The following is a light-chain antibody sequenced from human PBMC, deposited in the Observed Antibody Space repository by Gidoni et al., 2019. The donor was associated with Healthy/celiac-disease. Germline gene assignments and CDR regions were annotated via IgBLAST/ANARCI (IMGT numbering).Light chain of an antibody. CDR2: AAS. CDR3: QQLNSYLPFT. V-gene: IGKV1-9*01. Sequence: DIQLTQSPSFLSASVGDRVTITCRASQGISSYLAWYQQKPGKAPKLLIYAASTLQSGVPSRFSGSGSGTEFTPTISSLQPEDFATYYCQQLNSYLPFTFGPGTKVEIK. CDR1: QGISSY. J-gene: IGKJ3*01.